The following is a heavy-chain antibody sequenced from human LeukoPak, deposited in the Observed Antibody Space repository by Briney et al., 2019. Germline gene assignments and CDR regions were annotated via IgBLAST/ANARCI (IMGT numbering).Heavy chain of an antibody. CDR2: IYYSGST. J-gene: IGHJ5*02. V-gene: IGHV4-59*08. CDR1: GGSINSYY. D-gene: IGHD4-11*01. CDR3: ASSSLTTRRGFDP. Sequence: SETLSLTCTVSGGSINSYYWTWIRQPPGKGLEWIGYIYYSGSTDYNPSLKSRVTISVDTSKNQFSLKLSSVTAADTAVYYCASSSLTTRRGFDPWGQGTLVTVSS.